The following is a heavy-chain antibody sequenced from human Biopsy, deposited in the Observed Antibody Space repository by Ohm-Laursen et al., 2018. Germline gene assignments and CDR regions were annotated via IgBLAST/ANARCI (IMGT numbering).Heavy chain of an antibody. CDR3: ASLGRYCSGENCYGIDY. CDR1: GGSISNYF. D-gene: IGHD2-15*01. Sequence: PLSLTCAVSGGSISNYFWTWIRQPPGKGMEWIGYFRFEDRTSYNSSLKSRVTISADTSKNQFSLRLSSVTDADTAVYYCASLGRYCSGENCYGIDYWGQGTLVTVSS. V-gene: IGHV4-59*12. J-gene: IGHJ4*02. CDR2: FRFEDRT.